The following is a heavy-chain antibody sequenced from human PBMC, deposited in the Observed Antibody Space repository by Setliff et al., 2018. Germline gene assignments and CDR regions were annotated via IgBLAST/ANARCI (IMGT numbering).Heavy chain of an antibody. Sequence: GSLRLSCAASRFTFSNYWTSWVRQPPGKGLEWIGEINHSGSTNYNPSLKSRVTISVDTSKNQFSLKLSSVTAADTALYYCTVYNTGSSKDHYWGQGTPVTVSS. CDR2: INHSGST. J-gene: IGHJ4*02. V-gene: IGHV4-34*08. CDR3: TVYNTGSSKDHY. D-gene: IGHD2-8*02. CDR1: RFTFSNYW.